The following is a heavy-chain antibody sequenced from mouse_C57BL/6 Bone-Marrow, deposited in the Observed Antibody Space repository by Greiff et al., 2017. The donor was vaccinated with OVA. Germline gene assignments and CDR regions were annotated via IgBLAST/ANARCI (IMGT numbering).Heavy chain of an antibody. CDR3: ARVYYGSSYGFAY. Sequence: EVQRVESGAELVKPGASVKLSCTASGFNIKDYYMHWVKQRTEQGLEWIGRIDPEDGETKYAPKFQGKATITADTSSNTAYLRLSSLTSEDTAVYYCARVYYGSSYGFAYWGQGTLVTVSA. CDR1: GFNIKDYY. J-gene: IGHJ3*01. V-gene: IGHV14-2*01. CDR2: IDPEDGET. D-gene: IGHD1-1*01.